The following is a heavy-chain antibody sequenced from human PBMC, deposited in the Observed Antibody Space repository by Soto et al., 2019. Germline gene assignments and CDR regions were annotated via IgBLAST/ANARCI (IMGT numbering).Heavy chain of an antibody. CDR1: GFTFSSCA. Sequence: PGGSLRLSCAASGFTFSSCAMGWVRQAPGKGLEWVSDIIDSGASTYYADSVKGRFTISRDNSKSTLYLQMNGLRAEDTALYYCAKGRSYYYYYGVDVWDQGTTVTDSS. CDR3: AKGRSYYYYYGVDV. J-gene: IGHJ6*02. CDR2: IIDSGAST. V-gene: IGHV3-23*01.